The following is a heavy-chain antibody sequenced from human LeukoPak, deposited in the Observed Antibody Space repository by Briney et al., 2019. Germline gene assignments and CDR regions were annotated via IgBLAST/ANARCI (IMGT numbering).Heavy chain of an antibody. CDR3: AKDLGWLQMNY. CDR2: ISGSGGST. D-gene: IGHD5-24*01. Sequence: GGSLRLSCAASGFTFSSYAMSWVRQAPGKGLERVSAISGSGGSTYYADSVKGRFTISRDNSKNTLYLQMNSLRAEDTAVYYCAKDLGWLQMNYWGQGTLVTVSS. V-gene: IGHV3-23*01. J-gene: IGHJ4*02. CDR1: GFTFSSYA.